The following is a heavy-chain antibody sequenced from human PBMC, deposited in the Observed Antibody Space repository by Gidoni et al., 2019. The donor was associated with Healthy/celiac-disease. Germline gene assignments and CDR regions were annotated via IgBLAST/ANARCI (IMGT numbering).Heavy chain of an antibody. CDR3: ARVWGLEYYFDY. D-gene: IGHD3-16*01. CDR2: IYTSGST. V-gene: IGHV4-61*02. CDR1: GGSISSGSYY. Sequence: QVRLQESGQGLVKPSQTLSLTCTVSGGSISSGSYYWGWTRQPAGKGLEWGGRIYTSGSTNYNPSLKSRVTISVDTSKNQFSLKLSSVTAADTAVYYCARVWGLEYYFDYWGQGTLVTVSS. J-gene: IGHJ4*02.